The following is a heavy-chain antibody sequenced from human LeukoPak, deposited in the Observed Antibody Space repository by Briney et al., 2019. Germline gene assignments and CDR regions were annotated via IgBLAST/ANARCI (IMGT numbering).Heavy chain of an antibody. CDR1: GFTLSSYA. J-gene: IGHJ6*02. V-gene: IGHV3-23*01. Sequence: GGSLRLSCVVSGFTLSSYAMSWVRQAPGKGLEWVSGISGSGGSTYYADSVKGRFTISRDSSKNTLYLQMNSLRTEDTAVYYCAKDTKPTPYYYDSSGSNMDVWGQGTTVTVSS. D-gene: IGHD3-22*01. CDR2: ISGSGGST. CDR3: AKDTKPTPYYYDSSGSNMDV.